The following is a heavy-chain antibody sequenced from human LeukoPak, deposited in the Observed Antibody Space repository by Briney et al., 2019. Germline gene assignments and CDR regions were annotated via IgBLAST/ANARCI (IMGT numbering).Heavy chain of an antibody. CDR3: AREGDTHWFDP. J-gene: IGHJ5*02. D-gene: IGHD3-16*01. CDR2: INGDGSNT. CDR1: GFTFSSHW. V-gene: IGHV3-74*03. Sequence: GGSLRLSCAASGFTFSSHWMHWVRQAPGKGLVWVSRINGDGSNTTYADSVKGRFTISRDNAKNTLYLQMNSLRAEDTAVYYCAREGDTHWFDPWGQGTLVTVSS.